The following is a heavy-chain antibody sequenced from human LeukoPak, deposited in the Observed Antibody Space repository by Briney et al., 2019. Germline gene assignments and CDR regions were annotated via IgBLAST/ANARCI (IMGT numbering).Heavy chain of an antibody. CDR1: GFTFSSYA. CDR2: IKSKTDGGTT. D-gene: IGHD5-12*01. Sequence: PGGSLRLSCAASGFTFSSYAMHWVRQAPGKGLEWVGRIKSKTDGGTTDYAAPVKGRFTISRDDSKNTLYLQMNSLKTEDTAVYYCTTDWADIVATKDWFDPWGQGTLVTVSS. J-gene: IGHJ5*02. V-gene: IGHV3-15*01. CDR3: TTDWADIVATKDWFDP.